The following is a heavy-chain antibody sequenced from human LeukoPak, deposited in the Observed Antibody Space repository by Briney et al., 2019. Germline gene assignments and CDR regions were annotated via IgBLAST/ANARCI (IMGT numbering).Heavy chain of an antibody. D-gene: IGHD2-15*01. CDR1: GGSTSNSF. CDR3: ARAPGGSGGTCAVDY. J-gene: IGHJ4*02. Sequence: PSETLSLTCTVCGGSTSNSFWRGIRQPAGEGGEGLGRIYTDGSNNSKPSLRSRLTMSLDTSNNQLSLKLTSVTAADMAVYFCARAPGGSGGTCAVDYWGQGILVTVSS. V-gene: IGHV4-4*07. CDR2: IYTDGSN.